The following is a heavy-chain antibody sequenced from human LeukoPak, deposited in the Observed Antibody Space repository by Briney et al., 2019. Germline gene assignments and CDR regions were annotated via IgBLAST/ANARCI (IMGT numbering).Heavy chain of an antibody. J-gene: IGHJ4*02. Sequence: GGSLRLSCAASGFTFISYEVQWVRQAPGKGLVWVSRINTDGSRTSYADSVKGRFTISRDSAKNTLYLQMNSLRAEDTGVYYCARELPREVTLDYWGQGTLVTVSS. CDR1: GFTFISYE. V-gene: IGHV3-74*01. CDR2: INTDGSRT. D-gene: IGHD2-21*02. CDR3: ARELPREVTLDY.